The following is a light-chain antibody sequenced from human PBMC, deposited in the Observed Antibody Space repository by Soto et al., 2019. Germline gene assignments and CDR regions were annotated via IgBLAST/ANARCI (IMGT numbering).Light chain of an antibody. J-gene: IGLJ3*02. CDR1: SSDVGYSNR. CDR2: EVT. Sequence: QSVLTQPPSVSGSPGQSVTISCTGTSSDVGYSNRVSWYQQPPGTAPKLMIYEVTNRPSGVPDRFSGSKSGNTASLTIAGLHAEDEADYYCSSHTTRGTVVFGGGTKLTVL. V-gene: IGLV2-18*02. CDR3: SSHTTRGTVV.